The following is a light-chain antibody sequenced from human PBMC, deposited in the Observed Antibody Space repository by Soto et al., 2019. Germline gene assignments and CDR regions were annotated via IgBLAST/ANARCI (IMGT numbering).Light chain of an antibody. CDR1: QSVSSSY. J-gene: IGKJ2*01. CDR3: QQHGSSPTYT. CDR2: GAS. Sequence: EIVLTQSPGTLSLSPGERATLSCRASQSVSSSYLAWYQQKPGQAPRLLIYGASSRATGIPDRFSGSGSGTDFTLTISRLEPEDSAVYYCQQHGSSPTYTFGQGTKLEIK. V-gene: IGKV3-20*01.